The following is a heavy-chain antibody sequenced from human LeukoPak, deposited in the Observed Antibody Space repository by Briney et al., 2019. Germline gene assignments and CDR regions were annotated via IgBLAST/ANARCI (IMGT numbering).Heavy chain of an antibody. J-gene: IGHJ4*02. V-gene: IGHV4-59*12. Sequence: SETLSLTCTVSGGSISSYYWIWIRQPPGKGLEWIGYIYNSGNTNYNPSLKSRVTISVDTSKNQFSLKLSSVTAADTAVYYCARGPRNDYGDNINLDYWGQGTLVTVSS. CDR3: ARGPRNDYGDNINLDY. CDR2: IYNSGNT. D-gene: IGHD4-17*01. CDR1: GGSISSYY.